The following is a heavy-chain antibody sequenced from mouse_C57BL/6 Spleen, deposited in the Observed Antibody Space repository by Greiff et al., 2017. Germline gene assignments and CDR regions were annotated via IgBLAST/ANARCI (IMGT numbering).Heavy chain of an antibody. V-gene: IGHV5-9-1*02. CDR1: GFTFSSYA. J-gene: IGHJ3*01. Sequence: EVKLVESGEGLVKPGGSLKLSCAASGFTFSSYAMSWVRQTPEKRLEWVAYISSGGDYIYYADTVKGRFTFSRDNASNTLYLQMSSLKSEDTAMYYCTRGYYDYDGAWFAYWGQGTLVTVSA. D-gene: IGHD2-4*01. CDR2: ISSGGDYI. CDR3: TRGYYDYDGAWFAY.